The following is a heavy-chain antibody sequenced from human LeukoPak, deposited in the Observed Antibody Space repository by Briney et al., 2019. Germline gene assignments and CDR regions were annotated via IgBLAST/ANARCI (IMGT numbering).Heavy chain of an antibody. J-gene: IGHJ4*02. CDR1: GFTFSSYA. V-gene: IGHV3-9*01. D-gene: IGHD3-22*01. Sequence: TGGSLRLSCAASGFTFSSYAMHWVRQAPGKGLEWVSGISWNSGSIGYADSVKGRFTISRDNAKNSLYLQMNSLRAEDTALYYCAKVNYEVVVGFIDYWGQGTLVTVSS. CDR2: ISWNSGSI. CDR3: AKVNYEVVVGFIDY.